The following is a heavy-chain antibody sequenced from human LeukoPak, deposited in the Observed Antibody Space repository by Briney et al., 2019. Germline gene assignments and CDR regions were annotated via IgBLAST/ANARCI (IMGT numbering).Heavy chain of an antibody. CDR2: INSDGSST. CDR1: GFTFSSYW. CDR3: ARTGGYDYRSWFDP. Sequence: PGGSLRLSCAASGFTFSSYWMHWVRQAPGKGLVWVSRINSDGSSTRYADSVKGRFTISRDNAKNSLYLQMNSLRAEDTALYYCARTGGYDYRSWFDPWGQGTLVTVSS. J-gene: IGHJ5*02. D-gene: IGHD4-11*01. V-gene: IGHV3-74*01.